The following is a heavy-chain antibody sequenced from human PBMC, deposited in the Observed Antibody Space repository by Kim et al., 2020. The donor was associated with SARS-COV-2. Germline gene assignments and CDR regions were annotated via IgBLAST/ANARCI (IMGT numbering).Heavy chain of an antibody. CDR2: ISAYNGNT. CDR1: GYTFTSYG. J-gene: IGHJ4*02. D-gene: IGHD6-13*01. V-gene: IGHV1-18*01. CDR3: ARVRGRVGSILAAAGISIDY. Sequence: ASVKVSCKASGYTFTSYGISWVRQAPGQGLEWMGWISAYNGNTNYAQKLQGRVTMTTDTSTSTAYMELRSLRSDDTAVYYCARVRGRVGSILAAAGISIDYWGQGTLVTVSS.